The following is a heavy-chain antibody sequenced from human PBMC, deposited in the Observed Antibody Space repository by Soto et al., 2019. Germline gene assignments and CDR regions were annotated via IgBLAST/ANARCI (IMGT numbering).Heavy chain of an antibody. CDR2: ISYDGSNK. CDR1: GFTFSAYG. D-gene: IGHD3-10*01. CDR3: AKDRMGAGVRGYFDY. Sequence: QVQLVESGGGVVQPGRSLRLSCAGSGFTFSAYGMDWVRQAPGKGLEWVAVISYDGSNKYYADSVKGRFTISRDNSKNTLYLQMNSLRAEDTAVYYCAKDRMGAGVRGYFDYCGQGTLVTVSS. V-gene: IGHV3-30*18. J-gene: IGHJ4*02.